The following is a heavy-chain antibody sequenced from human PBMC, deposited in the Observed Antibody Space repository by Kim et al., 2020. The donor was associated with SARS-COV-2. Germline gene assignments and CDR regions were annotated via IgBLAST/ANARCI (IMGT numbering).Heavy chain of an antibody. CDR2: ISYFGTDI. CDR1: GFTFTSHT. D-gene: IGHD2-21*02. CDR3: AGVPGHYYSPFWDA. J-gene: IGHJ5*02. Sequence: GGSLRLSCAASGFTFTSHTLHWVCQAPGKGLEWLAVISYFGTDIYYADSVQGRFTISRDNSKNILYLQMRSLRPEDTAVYYCAGVPGHYYSPFWDAWGQGTLVTVSS. V-gene: IGHV3-30*04.